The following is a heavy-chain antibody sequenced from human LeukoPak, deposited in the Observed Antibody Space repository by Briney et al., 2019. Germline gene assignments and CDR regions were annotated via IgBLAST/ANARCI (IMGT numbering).Heavy chain of an antibody. CDR3: ARDHGYSSSWFRWDYYGMDV. V-gene: IGHV4-34*01. CDR1: GGSFSGYY. D-gene: IGHD6-13*01. J-gene: IGHJ6*02. Sequence: SETLSLTCAVYGGSFSGYYWSWIRQPPGKGLEWIGEINHSGSTNYNPSLKSRVTISVDTSKNQFSLKLSSVTAADTAVYYCARDHGYSSSWFRWDYYGMDVWGQGTTVTVSS. CDR2: INHSGST.